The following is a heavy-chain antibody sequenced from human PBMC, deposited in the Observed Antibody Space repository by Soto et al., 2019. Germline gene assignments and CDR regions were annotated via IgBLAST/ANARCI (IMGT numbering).Heavy chain of an antibody. Sequence: ASVKVSCKASGHTFTSYGISWVRQAPGQGLEWMGWISAYNGNTNYAQKLQGRVTMTTDTSTSTAYMELSRLRSDDTAVYYCARGAAPNYDFWSGYYSAYYYYGMDVCGEGTTVTLSS. V-gene: IGHV1-18*01. CDR3: ARGAAPNYDFWSGYYSAYYYYGMDV. CDR1: GHTFTSYG. D-gene: IGHD3-3*01. J-gene: IGHJ6*04. CDR2: ISAYNGNT.